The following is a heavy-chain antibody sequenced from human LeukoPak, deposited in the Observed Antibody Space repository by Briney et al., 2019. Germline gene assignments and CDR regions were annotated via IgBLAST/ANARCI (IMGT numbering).Heavy chain of an antibody. CDR3: ARDRVTMVREVSYYYGMDV. CDR2: IYHSGST. J-gene: IGHJ6*04. V-gene: IGHV4-38-2*02. Sequence: SETLSLTCAVSGYSISSGYYWGWIRQPPGKGLEWIGSIYHSGSTYYNPSLKSRVTISVDTSKNQFSLKLSSVTAADTAVYYCARDRVTMVREVSYYYGMDVWGKGTTVTVSS. CDR1: GYSISSGYY. D-gene: IGHD3-10*01.